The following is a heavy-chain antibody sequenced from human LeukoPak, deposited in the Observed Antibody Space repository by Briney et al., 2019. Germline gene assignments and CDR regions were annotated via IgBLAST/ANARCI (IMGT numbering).Heavy chain of an antibody. V-gene: IGHV3-48*03. D-gene: IGHD6-13*01. J-gene: IGHJ6*02. Sequence: PGGSLRLSCAASGFTFSSYEMNWVRQAPGKGLEWVSYISSSGSTIYYADSVKGRFTISRDNARNSLYLQMNSLRAEDTAVYYCARREGSSSWYDYYYYGMDVWGQGTTVTVSS. CDR1: GFTFSSYE. CDR3: ARREGSSSWYDYYYYGMDV. CDR2: ISSSGSTI.